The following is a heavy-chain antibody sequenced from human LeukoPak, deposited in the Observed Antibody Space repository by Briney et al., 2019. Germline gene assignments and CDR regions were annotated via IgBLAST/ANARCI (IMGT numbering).Heavy chain of an antibody. V-gene: IGHV4-59*01. CDR2: IYYSGST. CDR3: ARAAMVRRYFDL. CDR1: GGSISGYY. J-gene: IGHJ2*01. D-gene: IGHD5-18*01. Sequence: SETLSLTCTVSGGSISGYYWTWIRQPPGKGLEWIGCIYYSGSTNYNPSLKSRVTISVDTSKNQFSLKLSSVTAADTAVYYCARAAMVRRYFDLWGRGTLVTVSS.